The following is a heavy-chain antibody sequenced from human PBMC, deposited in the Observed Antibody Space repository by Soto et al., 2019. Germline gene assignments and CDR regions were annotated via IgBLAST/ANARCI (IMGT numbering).Heavy chain of an antibody. CDR1: GFTFSTYA. D-gene: IGHD2-15*01. V-gene: IGHV3-23*01. J-gene: IGHJ6*04. CDR3: ARVDVLCDGGRCYGVPLDV. CDR2: ITGSGGST. Sequence: GGSLRLSCAASGFTFSTYAMTWVRQAPGKGLEWVSAITGSGGSTSHADSVRGRFTISRDNSKNTLYLQMNSLRAEDTAVYYWARVDVLCDGGRCYGVPLDVWGKGTTVTVSS.